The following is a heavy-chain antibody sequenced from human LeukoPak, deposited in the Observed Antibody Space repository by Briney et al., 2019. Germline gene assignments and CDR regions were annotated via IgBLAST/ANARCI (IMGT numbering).Heavy chain of an antibody. Sequence: SETLSLTCTVSGGSISSGGYYWSWIRQHPGKGLEWIGYIYYSGSTYYNPSLKSRVTISVDTSKNQFSLKLSSVTAADTAVYYCARAVAGTSYYYGMDVWGQGTTVTVSS. CDR1: GGSISSGGYY. V-gene: IGHV4-61*08. CDR2: IYYSGST. D-gene: IGHD6-19*01. J-gene: IGHJ6*02. CDR3: ARAVAGTSYYYGMDV.